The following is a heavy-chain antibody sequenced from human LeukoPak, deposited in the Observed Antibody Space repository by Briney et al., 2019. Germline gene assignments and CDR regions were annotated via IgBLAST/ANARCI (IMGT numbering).Heavy chain of an antibody. D-gene: IGHD5-18*01. V-gene: IGHV4-34*01. CDR2: INHSGST. CDR3: ARGVLEGYTDWYFDL. Sequence: SETLSLTCAVYGGSFSGYYWSWIRQPPGKGLEWIGEINHSGSTNYNPSLKSRVTISVDTSKNQFSLKLSSVTAADTAVYYCARGVLEGYTDWYFDLWGRGTLVTVSS. J-gene: IGHJ2*01. CDR1: GGSFSGYY.